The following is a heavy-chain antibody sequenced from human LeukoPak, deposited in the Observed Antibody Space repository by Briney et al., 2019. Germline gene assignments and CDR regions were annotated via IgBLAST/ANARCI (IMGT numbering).Heavy chain of an antibody. CDR3: ARGLGSAAAGYMDV. J-gene: IGHJ6*03. Sequence: SETLSLTCTVSGNSISSGDNYWSWIRQPAGKGLEWIGRIYTSGSTNYNPSLKSRVTISGDTSKNQFSLRLSSVTAADTAVYYCARGLGSAAAGYMDVWGKGTTVTVSS. V-gene: IGHV4-61*02. CDR1: GNSISSGDNY. D-gene: IGHD6-13*01. CDR2: IYTSGST.